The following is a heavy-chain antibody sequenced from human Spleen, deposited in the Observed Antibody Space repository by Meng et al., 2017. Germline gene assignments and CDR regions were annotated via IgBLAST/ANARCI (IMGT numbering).Heavy chain of an antibody. CDR1: GYTFTDYY. CDR2: INPNNGGT. CDR3: MRGRGAY. Sequence: ASVKVSCKASGYTFTDYYMYWVRQAPGQGPELMGWINPNNGGTNSAQKFQGRVTMTTDTSISTAYMELSRLRSDDTAVYYCMRGRGAYWGQGTLVTVSS. D-gene: IGHD3-10*01. J-gene: IGHJ4*02. V-gene: IGHV1-2*02.